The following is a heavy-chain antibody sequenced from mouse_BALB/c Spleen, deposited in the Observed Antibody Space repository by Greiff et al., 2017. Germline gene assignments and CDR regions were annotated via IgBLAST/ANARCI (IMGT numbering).Heavy chain of an antibody. V-gene: IGHV1S135*01. J-gene: IGHJ2*01. CDR1: GFAFTSYN. CDR3: TRSGSSLDY. D-gene: IGHD1-1*01. CDR2: IDPYNGGT. Sequence: VHVKQSGPELVKPGASVKVSCKASGFAFTSYNMYWVKQSHGKSLEWIGYIDPYNGGTSYNQKFKGKATLTVDKSSSTAYMHLNSLTSEDSAVYYCTRSGSSLDYWGQGTTLTVSS.